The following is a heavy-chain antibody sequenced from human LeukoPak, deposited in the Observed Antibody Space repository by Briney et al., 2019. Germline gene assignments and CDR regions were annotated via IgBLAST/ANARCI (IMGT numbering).Heavy chain of an antibody. V-gene: IGHV4-39*07. Sequence: SETLSLTCTVSGGSIGGSGYFWAWIRQPPGKGLEWIGGIYSSGSTYFNPSLKSRVTMSVDASKNQFSLKLSSVTAADTAVYYCARDRSSIGNFDCWGQGTLVTVSS. CDR2: IYSSGST. CDR1: GGSIGGSGYF. J-gene: IGHJ4*02. CDR3: ARDRSSIGNFDC. D-gene: IGHD2-2*01.